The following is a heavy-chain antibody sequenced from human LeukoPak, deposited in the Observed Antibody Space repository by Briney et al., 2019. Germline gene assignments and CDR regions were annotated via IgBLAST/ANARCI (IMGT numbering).Heavy chain of an antibody. CDR3: VKDLYKGDSSSWYYFDY. CDR1: GFIISNYA. Sequence: PGGSLRLSCSASGFIISNYAMHWVRRAPGKGLEYVSAISGNGGSTYYADSVKGRFTISRGNSKNTLYLQMSSLRAEDTAIYHCVKDLYKGDSSSWYYFDYWGQGTLVTVSS. CDR2: ISGNGGST. D-gene: IGHD6-13*01. J-gene: IGHJ4*02. V-gene: IGHV3-64D*06.